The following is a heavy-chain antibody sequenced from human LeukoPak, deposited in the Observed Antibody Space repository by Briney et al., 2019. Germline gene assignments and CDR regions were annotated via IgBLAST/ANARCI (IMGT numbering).Heavy chain of an antibody. J-gene: IGHJ5*02. D-gene: IGHD2-15*01. CDR3: ARAYTGCSGGSCYSSEFDP. Sequence: ASVKVSCKASGYTFTGYYMHWVRQAPGQGLEWMGWINPSSGGTNYAQKFQGRVTMTRDTSISTAYMELSRLRSDDTAVYYCARAYTGCSGGSCYSSEFDPWGQGTLVTVSS. V-gene: IGHV1-2*02. CDR2: INPSSGGT. CDR1: GYTFTGYY.